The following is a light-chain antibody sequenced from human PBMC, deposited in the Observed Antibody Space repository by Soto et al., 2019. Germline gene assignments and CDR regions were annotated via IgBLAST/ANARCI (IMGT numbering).Light chain of an antibody. Sequence: IQMTQSPSSLSASVGDRVTITCQASQDIAKNLNWYQQKPGKAPKLLIYDASSLQTGVPSRFSGSGSATHFTFTISSLQSEDVATYYCQQYDNLLPITFGQGTRLEIK. CDR2: DAS. CDR3: QQYDNLLPIT. CDR1: QDIAKN. V-gene: IGKV1-33*01. J-gene: IGKJ5*01.